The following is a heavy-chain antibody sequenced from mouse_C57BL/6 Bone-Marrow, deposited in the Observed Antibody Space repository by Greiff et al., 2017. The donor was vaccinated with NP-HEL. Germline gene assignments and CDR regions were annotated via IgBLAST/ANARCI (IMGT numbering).Heavy chain of an antibody. V-gene: IGHV6-6*01. Sequence: EVKLVESGGGLVQPGGSMKLSCAASGFTFSDAWMDWVRQSPEKGLEWVAEIRNKANNHATYYAESVKGRFTISRDDSKSSVYLQMNSLRAEDTGIYYCTPLAAQATWDAMDYWGQGTSVTVSS. J-gene: IGHJ4*01. CDR1: GFTFSDAW. D-gene: IGHD3-2*02. CDR2: IRNKANNHAT. CDR3: TPLAAQATWDAMDY.